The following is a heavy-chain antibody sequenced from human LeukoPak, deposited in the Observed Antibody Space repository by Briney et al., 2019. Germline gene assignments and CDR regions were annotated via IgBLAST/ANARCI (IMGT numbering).Heavy chain of an antibody. CDR2: FDPEDGET. V-gene: IGHV1-24*01. Sequence: GASVKVFCKVSGYTLTELSMHWVRQAPGKGLEWMGGFDPEDGETIYAQKFQGRVTMTEDTSTDTAYMELSSLRSEDTAVYYCATVGYSYGYFFDYWGQGTLVTVSS. J-gene: IGHJ4*02. CDR3: ATVGYSYGYFFDY. D-gene: IGHD5-18*01. CDR1: GYTLTELS.